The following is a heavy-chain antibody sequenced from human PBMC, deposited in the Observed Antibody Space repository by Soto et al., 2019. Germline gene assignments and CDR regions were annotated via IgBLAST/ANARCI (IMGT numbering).Heavy chain of an antibody. Sequence: GGSLRLSCAASGRTFSSYAMSWVRQAPGKGLEWVSSISGGGVGTYYADSVKGRFTISRDNSKNTLFLQMNSLRAGDTAVYSCARRVPVAPYFAYSGQGPLVPASS. CDR2: ISGGGVGT. CDR1: GRTFSSYA. J-gene: IGHJ4*02. V-gene: IGHV3-23*01. CDR3: ARRVPVAPYFAY. D-gene: IGHD6-19*01.